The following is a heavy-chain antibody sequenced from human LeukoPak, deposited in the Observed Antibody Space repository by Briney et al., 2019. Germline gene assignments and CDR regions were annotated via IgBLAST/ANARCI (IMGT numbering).Heavy chain of an antibody. J-gene: IGHJ3*02. CDR1: GGSISSGDYD. CDR2: IYYSGST. CDR3: ARYCSSTSCYTGDAFDI. V-gene: IGHV4-30-4*08. Sequence: SETLSLTCTVSGGSISSGDYDWSWIRQPPGKGLEWIGYIYYSGSTYYNPSLKSRVTISVDTSKNQFSLKLSSVTAADTAVYYCARYCSSTSCYTGDAFDIWGQGTMVTVSS. D-gene: IGHD2-2*02.